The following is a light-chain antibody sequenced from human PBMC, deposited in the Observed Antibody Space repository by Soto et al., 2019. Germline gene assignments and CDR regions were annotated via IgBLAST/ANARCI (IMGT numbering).Light chain of an antibody. V-gene: IGKV3-20*01. CDR1: QSVSSGY. CDR2: GAS. Sequence: EIVLTQSPGTLSLSPGERATLSCRASQSVSSGYLAWYQQKPGQAPRLLLYGASNRATGIPDRFSGSGSGTDFTLTISRLEPEDFAVYSCQQYGSSPYTFCQGTKLEIK. CDR3: QQYGSSPYT. J-gene: IGKJ2*01.